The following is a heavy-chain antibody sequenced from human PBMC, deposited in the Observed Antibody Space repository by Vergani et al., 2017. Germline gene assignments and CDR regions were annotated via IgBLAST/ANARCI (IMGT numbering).Heavy chain of an antibody. CDR1: GYTFTSYG. D-gene: IGHD1-26*01. J-gene: IGHJ5*01. CDR3: ARDKGVGDTWGWVDS. CDR2: ISAYNGNT. Sequence: QVQLVQSGAEVKKPGASVKVSCKASGYTFTSYGISWVRQAPGQGLEWMGWISAYNGNTNYAQKLQGGVTMTTDTSTSAAYMELKSLRSDDTAVYYCARDKGVGDTWGWVDSWGQGTLVIVSS. V-gene: IGHV1-18*01.